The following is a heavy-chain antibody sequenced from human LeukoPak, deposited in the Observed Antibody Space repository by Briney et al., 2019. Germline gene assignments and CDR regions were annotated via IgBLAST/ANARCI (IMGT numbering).Heavy chain of an antibody. CDR3: LRDLNWSLDQ. CDR2: IKSDGITI. Sequence: GGSLRLSCAASGFTFSNYMMHWVRQAPGKGLVWVSRIKSDGITITYADSVKGRFTITRDNAKNTLYLQMNSLRAEDTAVYYCLRDLNWSLDQWGQGTLVTVSS. J-gene: IGHJ4*02. D-gene: IGHD1-20*01. V-gene: IGHV3-74*01. CDR1: GFTFSNYM.